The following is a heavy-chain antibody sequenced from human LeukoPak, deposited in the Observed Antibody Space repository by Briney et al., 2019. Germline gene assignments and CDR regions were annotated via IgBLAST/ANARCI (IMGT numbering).Heavy chain of an antibody. V-gene: IGHV4-34*01. CDR2: INHSGST. CDR3: ARLPKYYDFWSPGS. Sequence: SETLSLTCAVYGGSFSGYYWSWIRQPSGKGLEWIGEINHSGSTNYNPSLKSRVTISVDTSKNQFSLKLSSVTAADTAVYYCARLPKYYDFWSPGSWGQGTLVTVSS. CDR1: GGSFSGYY. D-gene: IGHD3-3*01. J-gene: IGHJ4*02.